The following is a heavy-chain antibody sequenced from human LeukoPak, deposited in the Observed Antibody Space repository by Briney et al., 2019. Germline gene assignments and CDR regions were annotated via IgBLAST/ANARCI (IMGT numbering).Heavy chain of an antibody. V-gene: IGHV4-34*01. CDR1: GGSFRGYY. CDR2: INHSGST. J-gene: IGHJ4*02. D-gene: IGHD2-2*01. CDR3: ARGGESSTSCYWY. Sequence: SETLSLTCAVYGGSFRGYYWSWIRQPPGKGLEWMGEINHSGSTNYNPSLKSRVTITVDKSKDQFSLKLSSVTAADTAVYYCARGGESSTSCYWYWGQGTLVTVSS.